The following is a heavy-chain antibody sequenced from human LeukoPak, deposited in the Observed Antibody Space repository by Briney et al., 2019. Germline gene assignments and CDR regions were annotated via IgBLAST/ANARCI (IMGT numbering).Heavy chain of an antibody. V-gene: IGHV3-7*01. Sequence: GGSLRPSCAGSGFTFRSYWTHWVRQAPGKGLEWVANIKQDGSEKYYVDSVKGRFTTSRDNANDSVYLQMNSLRAEDTAVYYCARRYFDWFLGAGGSLDIWGQGTMVTVSS. D-gene: IGHD3-9*01. CDR1: GFTFRSYW. CDR3: ARRYFDWFLGAGGSLDI. J-gene: IGHJ3*02. CDR2: IKQDGSEK.